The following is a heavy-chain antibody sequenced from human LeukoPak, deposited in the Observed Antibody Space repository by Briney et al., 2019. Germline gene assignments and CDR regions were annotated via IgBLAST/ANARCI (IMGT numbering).Heavy chain of an antibody. J-gene: IGHJ4*02. CDR1: GGSISSYY. V-gene: IGHV4-4*07. CDR2: IYTSGST. CDR3: ASADGVDTPLKY. Sequence: SETLSLTCTVSGGSISSYYWSWIRQPAGKGLEWIGRIYTSGSTNYIPSLKSRVTISVDKSNNHFSLKLSSVTAADTAVYYCASADGVDTPLKYWGQGTLVTVSS. D-gene: IGHD5-18*01.